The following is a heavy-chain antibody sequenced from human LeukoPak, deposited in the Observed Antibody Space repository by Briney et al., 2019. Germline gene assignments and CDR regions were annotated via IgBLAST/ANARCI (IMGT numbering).Heavy chain of an antibody. CDR3: ARAPQKYCSSTSCYFDY. CDR1: GGTFSSYA. D-gene: IGHD2-2*01. V-gene: IGHV1-69*05. Sequence: GASVKVSCKASGGTFSSYAISWVRQAPGQGLEWMGGILPIFGTANYAQKFQGRVTITTDESTSTAYMELSSLRSEDTAVYYCARAPQKYCSSTSCYFDYWGQGTLVTVSS. J-gene: IGHJ4*02. CDR2: ILPIFGTA.